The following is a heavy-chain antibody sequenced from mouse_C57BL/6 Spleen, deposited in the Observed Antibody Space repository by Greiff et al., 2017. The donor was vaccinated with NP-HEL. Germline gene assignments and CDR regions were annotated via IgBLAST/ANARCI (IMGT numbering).Heavy chain of an antibody. V-gene: IGHV14-4*01. D-gene: IGHD2-3*01. J-gene: IGHJ3*01. CDR2: IDPENGDT. CDR1: GFNIKDDY. Sequence: VQLQQSGAELVRPGASVKLSCTASGFNIKDDYMHWVKQRPEQGLEWIGWIDPENGDTEYASKFQGKATITADTSSNTAYLQLSSLTSEDTAVYYCTTYDGYSGAYWGQGTLVTVSA. CDR3: TTYDGYSGAY.